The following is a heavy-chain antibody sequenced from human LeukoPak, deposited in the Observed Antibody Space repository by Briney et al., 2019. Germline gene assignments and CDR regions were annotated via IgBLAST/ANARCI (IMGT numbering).Heavy chain of an antibody. Sequence: GASVKVSCKASGGTFSSYAISWVRQAPGQGLEWMGRIIPIFGTANYAQKFQGRVTITTDESTRTAYMELSSLRSEDTAVYYCAREEIVQWELLGFDYWGQGTLVTVSS. CDR3: AREEIVQWELLGFDY. V-gene: IGHV1-69*05. CDR1: GGTFSSYA. D-gene: IGHD1-26*01. CDR2: IIPIFGTA. J-gene: IGHJ4*02.